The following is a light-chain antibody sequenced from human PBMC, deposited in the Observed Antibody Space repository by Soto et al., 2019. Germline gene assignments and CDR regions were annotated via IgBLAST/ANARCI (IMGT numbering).Light chain of an antibody. CDR1: QSVGSY. CDR2: DAS. J-gene: IGKJ4*01. V-gene: IGKV3-11*01. Sequence: EIVLIQSPATLSLSPGERATLSFSASQSVGSYLAWYQHKPGQAPRLLISDASNRATGIPARFSGSGPEADFTLTISSLEPEDSAVYYCQQRSNWPSLTFGGGTKVDIK. CDR3: QQRSNWPSLT.